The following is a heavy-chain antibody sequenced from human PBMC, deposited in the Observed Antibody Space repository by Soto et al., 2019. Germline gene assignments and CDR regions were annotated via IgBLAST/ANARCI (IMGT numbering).Heavy chain of an antibody. V-gene: IGHV3-21*01. Sequence: GGSLRLSCAASGFTFSSYSMNWVRQAPGKGLEWVSSVSRDSGYIYYADSVKGRFTISRDNAKNSLYLQMNSLRAEDTAVYYCAKEESVAVDYWGQGTLVTVSS. J-gene: IGHJ4*02. CDR2: VSRDSGYI. CDR1: GFTFSSYS. CDR3: AKEESVAVDY. D-gene: IGHD2-21*01.